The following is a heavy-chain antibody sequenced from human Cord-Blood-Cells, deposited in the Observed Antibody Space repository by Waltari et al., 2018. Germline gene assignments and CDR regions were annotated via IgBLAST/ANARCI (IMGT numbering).Heavy chain of an antibody. CDR2: IYYSGST. CDR1: GGSISSYY. J-gene: IGHJ3*02. CDR3: ARQGSGSYDAFDI. V-gene: IGHV4-59*08. Sequence: QVQLQESGPGLVKPSETLSLTCTVSGGSISSYYWSWIRQPPGKGLEWIGYIYYSGSTNYTPSLKSRVTISVDTSKNQFSLKLSSVTAADTAVYYCARQGSGSYDAFDIWGQGTMVTVSS. D-gene: IGHD3-10*01.